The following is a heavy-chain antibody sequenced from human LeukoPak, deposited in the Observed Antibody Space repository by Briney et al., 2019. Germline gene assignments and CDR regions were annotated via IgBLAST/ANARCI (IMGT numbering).Heavy chain of an antibody. CDR1: GYTFTSYA. CDR3: ARERYYDSTRRAYFYYYIDV. CDR2: ISAYNGYT. V-gene: IGHV1-18*01. D-gene: IGHD3-22*01. Sequence: ASVKVSCKASGYTFTSYAMHWVRQAPGQGLEWMGWISAYNGYTSYAQKVQGIVTMTTDTSTSTAYMELRSLRSDDSAVYYCARERYYDSTRRAYFYYYIDVWGKGTTVTVSS. J-gene: IGHJ6*03.